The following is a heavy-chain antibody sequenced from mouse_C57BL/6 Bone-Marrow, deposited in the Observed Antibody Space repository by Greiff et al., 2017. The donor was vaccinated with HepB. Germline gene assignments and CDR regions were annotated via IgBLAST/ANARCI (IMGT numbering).Heavy chain of an antibody. D-gene: IGHD2-4*01. CDR1: GYAFTNYL. CDR2: INPGSGGT. V-gene: IGHV1-54*01. Sequence: VQLQQSGAELVRPGTSVKVSCKASGYAFTNYLIEWVKQRPGQGLEWIGVINPGSGGTNYNEKFKGKATLTADKSSSTADMQLSSLTSEDSAVYFCARDYGLDYWGQGTTLTVSS. J-gene: IGHJ2*01. CDR3: ARDYGLDY.